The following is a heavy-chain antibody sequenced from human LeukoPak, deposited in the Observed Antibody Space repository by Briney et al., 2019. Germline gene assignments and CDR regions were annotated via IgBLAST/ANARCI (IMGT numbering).Heavy chain of an antibody. D-gene: IGHD1-14*01. J-gene: IGHJ4*02. Sequence: GGSLRLSRAASGLTFSSHWMRWVRQAPGKGLVWVSRITNDGSSTTYADSVKGRFTISRDNAKNMLYLQVNSLRAEDTAVYHCATQQGGNPAYWGQGTLVTVSS. CDR2: ITNDGSST. V-gene: IGHV3-74*01. CDR3: ATQQGGNPAY. CDR1: GLTFSSHW.